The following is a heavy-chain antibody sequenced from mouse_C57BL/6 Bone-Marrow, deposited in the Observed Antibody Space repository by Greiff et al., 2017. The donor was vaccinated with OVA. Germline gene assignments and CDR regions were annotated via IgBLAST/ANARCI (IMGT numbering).Heavy chain of an antibody. CDR3: GRGRLYYGSSYGYFDV. CDR1: ISLSTSGMGL. CDR2: WNNDNY. J-gene: IGHJ1*03. V-gene: IGHV8-2*01. Sequence: QVTLKESGPGILQPSQTLSLACTFSGISLSTSGMGLSWLRKPSGKALEWLASIWNNDNYYNPSLKSQLTISKETSNYQVFLKLTSVDTADSATYYGAGRGRLYYGSSYGYFDVWGTGTTVTVSS. D-gene: IGHD1-1*01.